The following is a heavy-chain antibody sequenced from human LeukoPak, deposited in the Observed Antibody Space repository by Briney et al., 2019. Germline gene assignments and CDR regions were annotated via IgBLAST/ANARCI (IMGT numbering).Heavy chain of an antibody. D-gene: IGHD6-19*01. V-gene: IGHV1-46*01. CDR3: AREAVAGTAYYYYMDV. CDR2: INPSGGST. CDR1: GYTLTELS. Sequence: GASVKVSCKVSGYTLTELSMHWVRQAPGKGLEWMGIINPSGGSTSYAQKFQGRVTMTRDMSTSTVYMELSSLRSEDTAVYYCAREAVAGTAYYYYMDVWGKGTTVTVSS. J-gene: IGHJ6*03.